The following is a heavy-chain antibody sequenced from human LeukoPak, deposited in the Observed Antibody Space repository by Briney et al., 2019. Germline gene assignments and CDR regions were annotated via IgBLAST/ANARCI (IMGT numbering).Heavy chain of an antibody. CDR2: ISGSGGRT. CDR1: GFSFSSYG. D-gene: IGHD3-9*01. J-gene: IGHJ4*02. CDR3: ARTLRYFDWFTYYFDY. V-gene: IGHV3-23*01. Sequence: GGSLRLSCAASGFSFSSYGMNWVRQAPGKGLEWVSGISGSGGRTYYADSVKGRFTISRDNSKNTLYLQMNSLRAEDTAVYYCARTLRYFDWFTYYFDYWGQGTLVTVSS.